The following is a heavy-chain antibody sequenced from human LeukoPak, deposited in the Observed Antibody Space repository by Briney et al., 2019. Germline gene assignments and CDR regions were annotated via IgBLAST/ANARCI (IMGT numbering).Heavy chain of an antibody. V-gene: IGHV3-23*01. J-gene: IGHJ4*02. CDR2: ISGSGGST. CDR3: AKEKNIVGATPFDY. D-gene: IGHD1-26*01. Sequence: GGSLRLSCGASGFTFSSYGMSWVRQAPGKGLEWVSAISGSGGSTYYADSVKGRFTISRDNSKNTLYLQMNSLRAEDTAVYYCAKEKNIVGATPFDYWGQGTLVTVSS. CDR1: GFTFSSYG.